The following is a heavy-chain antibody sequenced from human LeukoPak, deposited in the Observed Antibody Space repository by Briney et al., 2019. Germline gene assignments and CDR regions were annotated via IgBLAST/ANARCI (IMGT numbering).Heavy chain of an antibody. J-gene: IGHJ4*02. CDR1: GYSITNYA. V-gene: IGHV7-4-1*02. CDR2: INTNTEKS. CDR3: ATGGGYRFAY. Sequence: ASVKVSCKASGYSITNYAILWVRQAPGQGLEWMGWINTNTEKSTYAPGFTGRYVFSLDSSVNTACLQISSLKAEDTALYYCATGGGYRFAYWGQGTLVTVSS. D-gene: IGHD6-25*01.